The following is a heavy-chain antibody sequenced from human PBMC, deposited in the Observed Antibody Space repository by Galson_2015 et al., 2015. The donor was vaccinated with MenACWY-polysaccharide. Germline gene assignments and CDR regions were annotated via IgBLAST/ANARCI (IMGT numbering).Heavy chain of an antibody. V-gene: IGHV3-23*01. CDR3: SKYSVGGYLNYRIDY. CDR1: GFTLSSYA. J-gene: IGHJ4*02. D-gene: IGHD1-26*01. Sequence: CAASGFTLSSYAMSWVRQAPGKGLEWVSSISARVSSTYYADSVKGRLTISRDNSKNTLYLHMNSLRAEDTAVYYCSKYSVGGYLNYRIDYWGQGTLVTVSS. CDR2: ISARVSST.